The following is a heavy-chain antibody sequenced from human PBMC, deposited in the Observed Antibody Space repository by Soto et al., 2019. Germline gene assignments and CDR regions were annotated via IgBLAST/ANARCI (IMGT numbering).Heavy chain of an antibody. V-gene: IGHV4-34*01. CDR2: INHSGST. CDR1: GGSFSGYY. Sequence: SETLSLTCAVYGGSFSGYYWSWIRQPPGKGLEWIGEINHSGSTNYNPSLKSRVTISVDTSKNQCSLRLSSVTAADTAVYYCARGYYDSSGSPDPPPNWGQGTLVTVSS. CDR3: ARGYYDSSGSPDPPPN. D-gene: IGHD3-22*01. J-gene: IGHJ4*02.